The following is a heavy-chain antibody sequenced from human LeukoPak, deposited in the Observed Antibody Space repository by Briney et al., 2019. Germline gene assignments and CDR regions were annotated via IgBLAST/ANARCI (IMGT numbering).Heavy chain of an antibody. V-gene: IGHV5-51*01. J-gene: IGHJ4*02. CDR3: ARSTTVVPYYFDY. Sequence: PGESLKISCKGTGYSFTSYWIGWVRQMPGKGLEWMGIIHPGDSDTRYSPSFQGQVTISADKSISTAYLQWSSLKASDTAMYYCARSTTVVPYYFDYWGQGTLVTVSS. CDR2: IHPGDSDT. D-gene: IGHD4-23*01. CDR1: GYSFTSYW.